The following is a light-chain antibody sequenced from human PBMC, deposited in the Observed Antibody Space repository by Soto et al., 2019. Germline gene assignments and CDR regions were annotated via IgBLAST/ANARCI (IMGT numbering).Light chain of an antibody. CDR3: QQYSSSPPLT. J-gene: IGKJ4*01. Sequence: EIVLTQSPGTLSLSPGERATLSCRARQSVSSTYFAWYQQKPGQSPRLLIYGASSRATGIPDRFSGSGSGTDFTPTISRLEPEDFAVYYCQQYSSSPPLTFGGGTKVDIK. CDR2: GAS. CDR1: QSVSSTY. V-gene: IGKV3-20*01.